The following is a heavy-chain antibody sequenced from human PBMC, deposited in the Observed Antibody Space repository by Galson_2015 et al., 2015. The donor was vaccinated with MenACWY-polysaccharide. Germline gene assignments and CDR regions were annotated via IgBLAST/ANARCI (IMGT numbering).Heavy chain of an antibody. CDR1: GDSITSGGYF. J-gene: IGHJ5*02. CDR2: ISFDGGT. D-gene: IGHD3-16*01. CDR3: ARGGRAVSNRNWFDP. V-gene: IGHV4-31*03. Sequence: TLSLTCTASGDSITSGGYFWSWIRQHPGKGLEWIASISFDGGTYYNPSLKSRVTMSLDTPKNQFSLQLNSVTAADTAVYYCARGGRAVSNRNWFDPWGQGTLVTVSS.